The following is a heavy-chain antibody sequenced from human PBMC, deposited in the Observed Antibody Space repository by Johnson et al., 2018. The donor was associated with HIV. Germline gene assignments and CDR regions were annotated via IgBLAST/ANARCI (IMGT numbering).Heavy chain of an antibody. V-gene: IGHV3-48*04. Sequence: VQLMESGGGLVQPGRSLRLSCAASGFTFSSYWMSWVRQAPGKGLEWVSTIVGSGGSTYYADSVKGRFTISRDNAKNSLYLQMNSLRAADTAVYYCAREEEIAVAGGSAFDIWGQGTMVTVSS. CDR3: AREEEIAVAGGSAFDI. D-gene: IGHD6-19*01. CDR2: IVGSGGST. J-gene: IGHJ3*02. CDR1: GFTFSSYW.